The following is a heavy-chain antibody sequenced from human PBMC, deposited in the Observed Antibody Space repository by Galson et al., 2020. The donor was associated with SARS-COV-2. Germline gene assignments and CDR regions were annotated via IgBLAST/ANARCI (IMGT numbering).Heavy chain of an antibody. J-gene: IGHJ5*02. CDR1: GYTLTELS. CDR3: ATAAAAGTINWFDP. D-gene: IGHD6-13*01. CDR2: FDPEYGET. V-gene: IGHV1-24*01. Sequence: ASVKVSCKVSGYTLTELSMHWVRQAPGKGLEWMGGFDPEYGETIYAQKFQGRVTMTEDTSTDTAYMELSSLRSEDTAVYYCATAAAAGTINWFDPWGQGTVVTVSS.